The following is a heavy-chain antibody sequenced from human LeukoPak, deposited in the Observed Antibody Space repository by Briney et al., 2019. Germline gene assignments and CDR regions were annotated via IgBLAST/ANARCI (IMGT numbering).Heavy chain of an antibody. CDR1: GGSISSSNW. CDR2: IYHSGST. CDR3: ARVSKATRSVDY. V-gene: IGHV4-4*02. J-gene: IGHJ4*02. Sequence: PSGTLSLTCAVSGGSISSSNWWSWVRQPPGKGLEWIGYIYHSGSTYYNPSLKSRVTISVDRSKNQFSLKLSSVTAADTAVYYCARVSKATRSVDYWGQGTLVTVSS.